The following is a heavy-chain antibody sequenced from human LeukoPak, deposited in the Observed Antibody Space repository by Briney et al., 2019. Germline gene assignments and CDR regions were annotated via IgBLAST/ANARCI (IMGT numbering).Heavy chain of an antibody. CDR2: ISSSSSYI. CDR3: ALVSGGFWRSFDY. CDR1: GFTFSSYS. D-gene: IGHD3-3*01. V-gene: IGHV3-21*01. J-gene: IGHJ4*02. Sequence: GGSLRLSCAASGFTFSSYSMNWVRQAPGKGLEWVSSISSSSSYIYYADSVKGRFTISRDNSKNTLYLQMNSLRAEDTAVYYCALVSGGFWRSFDYWGQGTLVTVSS.